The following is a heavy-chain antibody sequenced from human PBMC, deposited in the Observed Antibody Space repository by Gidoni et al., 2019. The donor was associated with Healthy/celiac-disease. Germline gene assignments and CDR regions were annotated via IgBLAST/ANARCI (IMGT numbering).Heavy chain of an antibody. CDR2: IYYSGST. CDR3: ARWANVMGGASITMISSRGRNWFDP. CDR1: GGSISSSSYY. J-gene: IGHJ5*02. V-gene: IGHV4-39*01. Sequence: QLQLQESGPGLVKPSETLSLTCTVSGGSISSSSYYWGWIRQPPGKGLEWSGSIYYSGSTYYNPSLKSRVTISVDTPKNQFSLKLSSVTAADTAVYYCARWANVMGGASITMISSRGRNWFDPWGQGTLVTVSS. D-gene: IGHD3-22*01.